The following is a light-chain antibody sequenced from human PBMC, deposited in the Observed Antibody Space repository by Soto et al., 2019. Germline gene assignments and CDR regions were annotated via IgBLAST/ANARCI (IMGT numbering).Light chain of an antibody. V-gene: IGKV1-27*01. CDR3: QKYNSAPFT. J-gene: IGKJ3*01. Sequence: DIQMTQSPSSLSASVGDRVSITCRASQGIRNFLAWYQQKPGTVPKLLMYPASTLQSGVPSRFSGSESGTDFNLTISSLQPEDVATYYCQKYNSAPFTFGPGTKVDIK. CDR2: PAS. CDR1: QGIRNF.